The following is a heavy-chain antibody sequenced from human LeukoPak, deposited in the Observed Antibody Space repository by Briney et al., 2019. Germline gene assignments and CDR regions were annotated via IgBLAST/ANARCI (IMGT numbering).Heavy chain of an antibody. CDR1: GFIFGDHA. D-gene: IGHD2/OR15-2a*01. CDR2: IRSKAYGGTT. J-gene: IGHJ6*02. V-gene: IGHV3-49*04. Sequence: GGSLRLSCFASGFIFGDHAMSWVRQAPGKGLEWVGFIRSKAYGGTTEYAASVGGRFTTSRDDSRGIAYLQMNSLKTKDTAFYYCTRGPILLWIHNGMDVWGPGTTVTVSS. CDR3: TRGPILLWIHNGMDV.